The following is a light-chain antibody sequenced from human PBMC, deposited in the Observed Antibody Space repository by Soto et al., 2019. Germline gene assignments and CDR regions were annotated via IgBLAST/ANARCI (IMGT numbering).Light chain of an antibody. CDR3: QEYSRDPRR. V-gene: IGKV4-1*01. CDR1: QKDLYSSNNLNY. Sequence: SVESQFPDSLGVVLGERANLDGQSIQKDLYSSNNLNYLAWYQQKPGQPPKLLIYWASTRESGVPDRFSGSGSGTDFTLTISSLQADDFATYYCQEYSRDPRRFGQGTKVDIK. CDR2: WAS. J-gene: IGKJ1*01.